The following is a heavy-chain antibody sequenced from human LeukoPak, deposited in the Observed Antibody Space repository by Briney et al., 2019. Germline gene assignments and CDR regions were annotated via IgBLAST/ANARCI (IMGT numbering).Heavy chain of an antibody. CDR3: ARGSRTSRGSYLVI. Sequence: GASVKVSCKASGGTFSSYAISWVRQAPGQGLEWMGWISAYNGNTNYAQKLQGRVTMTTDTSTSTAYMELRSLRSDDTAVYYCARGSRTSRGSYLVIWGQGTLVTVSS. CDR2: ISAYNGNT. CDR1: GGTFSSYA. V-gene: IGHV1-18*01. J-gene: IGHJ4*02. D-gene: IGHD1-26*01.